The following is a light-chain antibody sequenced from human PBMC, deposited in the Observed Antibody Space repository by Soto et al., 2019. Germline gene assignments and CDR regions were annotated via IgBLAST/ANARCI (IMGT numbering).Light chain of an antibody. J-gene: IGKJ1*01. Sequence: DIQMTQSPSSLSASVGGRFTITCRASQATNSFAWYQQRPGKAPKLLIYDASTLESGVPSRFSGSGSGTEFTLTISSLQPDDFATYYCQHYNSYSEAFGQGTKVDIK. CDR2: DAS. CDR1: QATNS. V-gene: IGKV1-5*01. CDR3: QHYNSYSEA.